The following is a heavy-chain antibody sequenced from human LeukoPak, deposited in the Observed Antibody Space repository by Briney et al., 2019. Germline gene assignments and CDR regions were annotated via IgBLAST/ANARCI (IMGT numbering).Heavy chain of an antibody. D-gene: IGHD2-15*01. J-gene: IGHJ6*03. CDR2: ISGSDPGT. V-gene: IGHV3-23*01. CDR3: ARENFRYPSMDV. CDR1: GFSFSTYA. Sequence: GGSLRLSCAASGFSFSTYAMSWVRHIPGKGLEWVSAISGSDPGTYYADSVKGRFTISRVNSRNTLYLQMNGLRAEDTAVYYCARENFRYPSMDVWGKGTTVTVSS.